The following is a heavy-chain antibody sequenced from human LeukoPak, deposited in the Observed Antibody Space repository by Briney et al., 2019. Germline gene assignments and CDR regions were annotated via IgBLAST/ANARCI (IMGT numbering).Heavy chain of an antibody. CDR3: ARADTSGYIYYFDY. D-gene: IGHD3-22*01. CDR1: GFTFSNSA. CDR2: VSGSGGST. Sequence: GGSLRLSCAASGFTFSNSAMSWVRQAPAKGLEWVSSVSGSGGSTYYADSVKGRFTISRDNSKNTLYLQVNSLRAEDTAVYYCARADTSGYIYYFDYWGQGTLVTVSS. J-gene: IGHJ4*02. V-gene: IGHV3-23*01.